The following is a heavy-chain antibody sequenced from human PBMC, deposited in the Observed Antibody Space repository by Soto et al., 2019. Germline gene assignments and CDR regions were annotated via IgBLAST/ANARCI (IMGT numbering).Heavy chain of an antibody. V-gene: IGHV3-23*01. J-gene: IGHJ5*02. Sequence: GGSLRLSCAASGLTFSNYAMTWVRQAPGKGLEWVSTISGGGDSTFYADSVKGRFTISRENSKNTLYLQMNSLRAEDTSVYYCARDGGFGGGSLHHWGQGTLVTVSS. CDR2: ISGGGDST. CDR1: GLTFSNYA. CDR3: ARDGGFGGGSLHH. D-gene: IGHD2-15*01.